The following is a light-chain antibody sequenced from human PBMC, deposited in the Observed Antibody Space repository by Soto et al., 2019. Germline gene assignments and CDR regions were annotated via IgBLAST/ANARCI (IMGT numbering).Light chain of an antibody. CDR3: CSYAGSDTYV. V-gene: IGLV2-11*01. CDR2: DVS. J-gene: IGLJ1*01. Sequence: QSALTQPRSVSGSPGQSVTMSCTGTSSDVGGYNYVSWYQQRPGKAPKLMIYDVSKRPSGVPDRFSGSKSGNTASLTISGLQAEDEADYYCCSYAGSDTYVFGPGTKLTVL. CDR1: SSDVGGYNY.